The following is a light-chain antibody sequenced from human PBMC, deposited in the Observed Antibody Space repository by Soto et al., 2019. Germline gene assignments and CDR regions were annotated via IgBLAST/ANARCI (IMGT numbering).Light chain of an antibody. CDR2: DVS. CDR1: SSDVGGYNY. Sequence: QSALTQPASVSGSPGQSITISCTGTSSDVGGYNYVSWYQQYPGKAPKLLIYDVSNRPSGVSNRFSGSKSGNTASLTISGLQPEDEADYYCSSYTTSSTLFGGGTKLTVL. V-gene: IGLV2-14*01. J-gene: IGLJ3*02. CDR3: SSYTTSSTL.